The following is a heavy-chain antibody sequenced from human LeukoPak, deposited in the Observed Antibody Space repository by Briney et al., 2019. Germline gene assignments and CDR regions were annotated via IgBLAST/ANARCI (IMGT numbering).Heavy chain of an antibody. CDR3: ARAGIVGATGSYKWFDP. CDR1: GGSFSGYF. Sequence: PSETLSLTCVVYGGSFSGYFWSWIRQPPGKGLEWIGEIYYSGSTNYNPSLKSRVTISVDKSKNQFSLKLSSVTAADTAVYYCARAGIVGATGSYKWFDPWGQGTLVTVSS. CDR2: IYYSGST. D-gene: IGHD1-26*01. V-gene: IGHV4-34*01. J-gene: IGHJ5*02.